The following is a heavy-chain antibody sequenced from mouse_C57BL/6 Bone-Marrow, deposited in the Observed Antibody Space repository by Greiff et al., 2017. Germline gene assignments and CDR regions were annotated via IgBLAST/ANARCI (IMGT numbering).Heavy chain of an antibody. D-gene: IGHD1-1*01. CDR2: IYPRSGNT. Sequence: QVQLQQSGAELARPGASVKLSCKASGYTFTSYGISWVKQRTGQGLEWIGEIYPRSGNTSYNEKFKGKATLTADKSSSTAYMELRSLTSADSAVYFCARSYYGSSFFAYWGQGTLVTVSA. CDR3: ARSYYGSSFFAY. V-gene: IGHV1-81*01. J-gene: IGHJ3*01. CDR1: GYTFTSYG.